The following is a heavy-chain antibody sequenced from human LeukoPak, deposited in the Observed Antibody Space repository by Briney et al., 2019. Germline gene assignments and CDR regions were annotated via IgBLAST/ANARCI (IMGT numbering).Heavy chain of an antibody. J-gene: IGHJ4*02. Sequence: AGGSLRLSCAASGFAFSSFAMSWVRQAPGKGLEWVSSISGSGGSTYYADSVKGRFTISRDGFKNTLYVQMNSLRAEDTAVYYCAKGVGTNKGGYYFDYWGQGTPVTVSS. CDR1: GFAFSSFA. D-gene: IGHD1-26*01. CDR2: ISGSGGST. CDR3: AKGVGTNKGGYYFDY. V-gene: IGHV3-23*01.